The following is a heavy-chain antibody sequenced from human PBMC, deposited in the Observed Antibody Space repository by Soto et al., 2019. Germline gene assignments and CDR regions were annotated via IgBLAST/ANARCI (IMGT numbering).Heavy chain of an antibody. CDR3: ARDSGITFGGVIVRHFFDY. V-gene: IGHV1-18*01. CDR1: GYTFTSYG. J-gene: IGHJ4*02. CDR2: INGYNGNT. D-gene: IGHD3-16*02. Sequence: QVQLVQSGAEVKKPGASVKVSCKASGYTFTSYGISWVRQAPGQGLEWMGWINGYNGNTDYAQKLQGRVTMTTDTSTRTAYMELRSLRSDDTAVYYCARDSGITFGGVIVRHFFDYWGQGTLVTVSS.